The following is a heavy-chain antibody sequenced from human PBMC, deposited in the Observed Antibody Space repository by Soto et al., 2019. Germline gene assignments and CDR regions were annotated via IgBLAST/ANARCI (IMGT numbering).Heavy chain of an antibody. D-gene: IGHD2-15*01. CDR1: VGTFSRYA. J-gene: IGHJ1*01. CDR3: AREENCSGGTCYSEDFHR. CDR2: IIPIFGTA. Sequence: SVKVSSKASVGTFSRYAISWVRQAPGPGLEWMGGIIPIFGTANYAQKFQGRVTITADKSTSTAYMELSSLRSDDTAIYYCAREENCSGGTCYSEDFHRWGQGTLVTVSS. V-gene: IGHV1-69*06.